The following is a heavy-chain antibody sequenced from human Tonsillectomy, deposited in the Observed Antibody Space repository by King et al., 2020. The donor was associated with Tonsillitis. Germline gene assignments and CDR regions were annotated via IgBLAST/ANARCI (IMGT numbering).Heavy chain of an antibody. CDR2: ISYDGSNK. Sequence: VQLVESGGGVVQPGRSLRLSCAASGFTFSSYDMHWVRQAPGKGLEWVAVISYDGSNKYYGARVKGRFAISRDNSKNTLYLQMNSLRAEDTSVYYCVKGLEPVAYYSYYGFDVWGQGTTVTVSS. CDR1: GFTFSSYD. CDR3: VKGLEPVAYYSYYGFDV. J-gene: IGHJ6*02. V-gene: IGHV3-30*18. D-gene: IGHD6-19*01.